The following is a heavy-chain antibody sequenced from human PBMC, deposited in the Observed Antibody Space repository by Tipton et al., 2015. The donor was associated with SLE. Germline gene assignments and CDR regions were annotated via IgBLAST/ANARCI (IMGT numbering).Heavy chain of an antibody. CDR3: ARTDYYGLAGN. CDR1: GGSISSSTYH. D-gene: IGHD3-10*01. Sequence: GLAKPSETLSLTCTVSGGSISSSTYHWGWIRQPPGKRLEWIGSISYSGSTQYNASLKSRVTIFRDTSKNQFSLRLTSVTAADTAIYYCARTDYYGLAGNWGQGTLVTVSS. J-gene: IGHJ4*02. CDR2: ISYSGST. V-gene: IGHV4-39*07.